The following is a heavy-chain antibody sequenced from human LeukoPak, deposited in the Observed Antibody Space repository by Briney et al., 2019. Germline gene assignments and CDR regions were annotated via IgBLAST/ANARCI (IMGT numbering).Heavy chain of an antibody. CDR2: INPNSGGT. D-gene: IGHD1-1*01. CDR3: ARGRSTTGTFFIY. J-gene: IGHJ4*02. Sequence: ASVKVSCKASGYTFTGYYMHWVRQAPGQGLEWMGWINPNSGGTNYAQKFQGRVTMTRDTSISTAYMELSRLRSDDTAVYYYARGRSTTGTFFIYWGQGTLVTVSS. CDR1: GYTFTGYY. V-gene: IGHV1-2*02.